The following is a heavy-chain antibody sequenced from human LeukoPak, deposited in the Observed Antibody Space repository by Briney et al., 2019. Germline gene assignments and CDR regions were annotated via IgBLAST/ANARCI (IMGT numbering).Heavy chain of an antibody. CDR1: GFTVGSNY. CDR3: ARDRFHYYGMDV. D-gene: IGHD2-21*01. J-gene: IGHJ6*02. Sequence: GGSLRLSCAASGFTVGSNYMSWVRQAPGKGLEWVSVIYSGGSTYYADSVKGRFTISRDNSKNTLYLQMNSLRAEDTAVYYCARDRFHYYGMDVWGQGTTVTVSS. CDR2: IYSGGST. V-gene: IGHV3-66*01.